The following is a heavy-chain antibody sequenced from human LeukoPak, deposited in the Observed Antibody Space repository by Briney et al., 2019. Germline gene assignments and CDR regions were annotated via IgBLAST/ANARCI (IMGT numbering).Heavy chain of an antibody. CDR2: INPNSGGT. CDR3: ATDLGAGAFDI. J-gene: IGHJ3*02. CDR1: GYTFTGYY. V-gene: IGHV1-2*02. D-gene: IGHD1-26*01. Sequence: ASVKVSCKASGYTFTGYYMHWVRQAPGQGLEWMGWINPNSGGTNYAQKFQGRVTMTEDTSTDTAYMELSSLRSEDTAVYYCATDLGAGAFDIWGQGTMVTVSS.